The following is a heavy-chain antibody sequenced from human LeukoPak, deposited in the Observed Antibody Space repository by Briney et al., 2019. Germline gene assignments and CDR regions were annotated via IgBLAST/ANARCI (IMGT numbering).Heavy chain of an antibody. D-gene: IGHD3-10*01. Sequence: PETLSLTCTVSGYSLSSGYYWGWIRQLPGKGLGWIGSIYHSGSTYYSPSLKSRVTISVDTSTNQFSLKLSSVTAADTAVYYCASLRGVGNYYILSYYYYRDVWGKGTRLTVSS. J-gene: IGHJ6*03. CDR1: GYSLSSGYY. CDR2: IYHSGST. CDR3: ASLRGVGNYYILSYYYYRDV. V-gene: IGHV4-38-2*02.